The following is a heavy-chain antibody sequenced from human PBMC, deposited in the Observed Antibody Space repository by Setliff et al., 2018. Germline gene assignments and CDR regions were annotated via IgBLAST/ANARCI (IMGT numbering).Heavy chain of an antibody. CDR1: GVSISSYY. D-gene: IGHD3-3*01. J-gene: IGHJ6*02. Sequence: PSETLSLTCNVSGVSISSYYWSWIRQPPGKGLESIGYIQKSGGTNYNPALKSRVTISVDTSTNQFSLKLRSVTAADTAVYYCARLSWNGLRYYGLDVWGQGTTLTVSS. CDR2: IQKSGGT. CDR3: ARLSWNGLRYYGLDV. V-gene: IGHV4-59*01.